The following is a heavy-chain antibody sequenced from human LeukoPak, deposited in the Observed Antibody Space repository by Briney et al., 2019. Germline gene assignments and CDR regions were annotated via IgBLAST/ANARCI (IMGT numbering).Heavy chain of an antibody. D-gene: IGHD5-24*01. V-gene: IGHV3-23*01. CDR3: AKVAARRDYEAYFEY. Sequence: GGSLRLSCAPSGFTFSNYAMSWVRQAPRKGLEWVAAISSSGGTTYYADSMRGRFSISRDNSKSMLYLEMSSLRADDTAVYYCAKVAARRDYEAYFEYWGQGTQVTVSS. CDR2: ISSSGGTT. CDR1: GFTFSNYA. J-gene: IGHJ4*02.